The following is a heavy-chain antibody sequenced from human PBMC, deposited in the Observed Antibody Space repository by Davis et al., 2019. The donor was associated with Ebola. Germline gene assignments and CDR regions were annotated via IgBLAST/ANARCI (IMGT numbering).Heavy chain of an antibody. D-gene: IGHD2-2*01. CDR2: ISYDGSNK. CDR1: GFTFSSYA. CDR3: ARGDIVVVPAAPFGYYYYGMDV. V-gene: IGHV3-30*04. Sequence: GGSLRLSCAASGFTFSSYAMHWVRQAPGKGLEWVAVISYDGSNKYYADSVKGRFTISRDNAKNSLYLQMNSLRAEDTAVYYCARGDIVVVPAAPFGYYYYGMDVWGKGTTVTVSS. J-gene: IGHJ6*04.